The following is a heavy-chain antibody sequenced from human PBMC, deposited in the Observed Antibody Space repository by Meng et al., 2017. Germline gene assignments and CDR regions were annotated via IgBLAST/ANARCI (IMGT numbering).Heavy chain of an antibody. J-gene: IGHJ4*02. CDR1: GYTFAAYW. D-gene: IGHD6-13*01. Sequence: GQLVQSGPEVKKPVASVKLSCKASGYTFAAYWMHWLRQAPGQGLEWMGRIDPNNDHTQYAQNFQGRVTMTSDTSISTVYMELNGLRSDDTAVYYCARDEDISAAGKLFGDYWGQGTLVTVSS. CDR3: ARDEDISAAGKLFGDY. V-gene: IGHV1-2*06. CDR2: IDPNNDHT.